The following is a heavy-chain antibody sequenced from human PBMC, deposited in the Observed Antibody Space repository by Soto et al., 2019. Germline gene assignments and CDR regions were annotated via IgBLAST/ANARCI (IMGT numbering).Heavy chain of an antibody. Sequence: QLQLQESGPGLVKPSETLSLTCTVSGGSISSSSYYWGWIRQPPGKGLEWIGSIYYSGSTYYNPSLKSRVTISVDTSKNQFSLKLSSVTAADTAVYYCARLSRREDDYGDYVQDYWGQGTLVTVSS. J-gene: IGHJ4*02. CDR3: ARLSRREDDYGDYVQDY. CDR1: GGSISSSSYY. V-gene: IGHV4-39*01. D-gene: IGHD4-17*01. CDR2: IYYSGST.